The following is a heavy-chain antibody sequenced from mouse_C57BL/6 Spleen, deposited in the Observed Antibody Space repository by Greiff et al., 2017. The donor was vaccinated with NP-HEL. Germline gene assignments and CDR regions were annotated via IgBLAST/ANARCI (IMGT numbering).Heavy chain of an antibody. D-gene: IGHD2-2*01. CDR2: INPNNGGT. CDR3: AREWLPPYAMDY. CDR1: GYTFTDYN. J-gene: IGHJ4*01. V-gene: IGHV1-22*01. Sequence: EVKLQESGPELVKPGASVKMSCKASGYTFTDYNMHWVKQSHGKSLEWIGYINPNNGGTSYNQKFKGKATLTVNKSSSTAYMELRSLTSEDSAVYYCAREWLPPYAMDYWGQGTSVTVSS.